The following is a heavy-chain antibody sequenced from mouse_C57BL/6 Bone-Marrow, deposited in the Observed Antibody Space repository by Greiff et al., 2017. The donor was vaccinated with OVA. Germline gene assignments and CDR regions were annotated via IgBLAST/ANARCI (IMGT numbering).Heavy chain of an antibody. J-gene: IGHJ1*03. V-gene: IGHV3-6*01. CDR2: ISYDGSN. CDR3: ASRGYYYGSSHYWYFDV. D-gene: IGHD1-1*01. Sequence: ESGPGLVKPSQSLSLTCSVTGYSITSGYYWNWIRQFPGNKPEWMGYISYDGSNNYNPSLKNRISITRDTSKNQFFLTLNSVTTEDTATYYCASRGYYYGSSHYWYFDVWGTGTTVTVSS. CDR1: GYSITSGYY.